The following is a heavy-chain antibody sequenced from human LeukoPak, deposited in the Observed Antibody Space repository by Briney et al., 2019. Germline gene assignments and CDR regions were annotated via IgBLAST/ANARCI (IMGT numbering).Heavy chain of an antibody. CDR1: GYSFTKYW. D-gene: IGHD6-13*01. J-gene: IGHJ4*02. Sequence: GESLKISCKGSGYSFTKYWIAWVRQMPRKGLEWMGIIYPGDSDTTYSPSFQGQITISGDKSITTAYLQWSSLKASDTAMYYCARLRWAAGDGYYFDYWGQGTPVTVSS. CDR3: ARLRWAAGDGYYFDY. CDR2: IYPGDSDT. V-gene: IGHV5-51*01.